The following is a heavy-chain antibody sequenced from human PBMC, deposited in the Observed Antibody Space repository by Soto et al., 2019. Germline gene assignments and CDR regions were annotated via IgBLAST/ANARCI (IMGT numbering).Heavy chain of an antibody. D-gene: IGHD3-10*01. CDR1: GGSISSYY. CDR2: IYYSGST. Sequence: SETLSLTCTVSGGSISSYYWSWIRQPPGKGLEWIGYIYYSGSTNYNPSLKSRVTISVDTSKNQFSLKLSSVTAADTAVYYCARATYYYGSGRTVEFDYWGQGTLVTVSS. V-gene: IGHV4-59*08. J-gene: IGHJ4*02. CDR3: ARATYYYGSGRTVEFDY.